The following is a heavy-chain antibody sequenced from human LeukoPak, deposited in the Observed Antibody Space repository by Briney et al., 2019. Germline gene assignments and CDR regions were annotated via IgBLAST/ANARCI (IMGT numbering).Heavy chain of an antibody. Sequence: ASVKVSCKASGYTFTSYYMHWVRQAPGQGLEWMGIINPSGGSTSYAQKFQGRVTITADESTSTAYMELSSLRSEDTAVYYCARDLASYSSSWYNWFDPWGQGTLVTVSS. CDR1: GYTFTSYY. J-gene: IGHJ5*02. CDR2: INPSGGST. D-gene: IGHD6-13*01. CDR3: ARDLASYSSSWYNWFDP. V-gene: IGHV1-46*01.